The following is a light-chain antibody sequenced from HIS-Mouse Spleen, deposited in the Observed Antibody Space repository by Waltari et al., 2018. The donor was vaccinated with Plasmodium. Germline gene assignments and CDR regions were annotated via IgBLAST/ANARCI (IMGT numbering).Light chain of an antibody. CDR3: QQYYSYPFT. CDR2: AAS. CDR1: QGISSY. J-gene: IGKJ3*01. Sequence: AIRMTQSPSSFSASTGDRVTITCRASQGISSYLAWYQQKPGKAPKLLIYAASTLQSGVPSRFSGSGSGTDFTLTISCLQSEDFATYYCQQYYSYPFTFGPGTK. V-gene: IGKV1-8*01.